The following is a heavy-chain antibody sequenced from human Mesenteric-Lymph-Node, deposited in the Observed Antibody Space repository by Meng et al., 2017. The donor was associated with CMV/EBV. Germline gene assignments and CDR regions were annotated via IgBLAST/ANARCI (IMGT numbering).Heavy chain of an antibody. V-gene: IGHV4-34*01. CDR2: INHSGST. Sequence: ESLKISCAASGFTLSNSYMTWVRQPPGKGLEWIGEINHSGSTNYNPSLKSRVTISVDTSKNQFSLKLSSVTAADTAVYYCARAGWLRLPYWFDPWGQGTLVTVSS. J-gene: IGHJ5*02. CDR3: ARAGWLRLPYWFDP. CDR1: GFTLSNSY. D-gene: IGHD5-12*01.